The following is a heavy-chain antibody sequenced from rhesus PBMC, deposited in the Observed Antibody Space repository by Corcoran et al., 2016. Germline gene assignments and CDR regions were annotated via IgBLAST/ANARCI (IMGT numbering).Heavy chain of an antibody. D-gene: IGHD5-24*01. J-gene: IGHJ5-2*02. V-gene: IGHV4-99*01. CDR1: GYSISSGLF. CDR2: IGGGGGSS. Sequence: QVQLQESGPGLVKPSETLSLTCAVSGYSISSGLFWGWIRQPPGKGLDDIGYIGGGGGSSYYNPSLRSRVSISKDASENHFSLKLTSVTAADTAVYYCASGYSLDVWGRGVLVTVSS. CDR3: ASGYSLDV.